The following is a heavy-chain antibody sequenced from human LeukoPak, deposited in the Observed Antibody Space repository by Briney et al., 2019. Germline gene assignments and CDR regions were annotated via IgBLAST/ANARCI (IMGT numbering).Heavy chain of an antibody. CDR1: GGSIRSSYYY. D-gene: IGHD4-17*01. V-gene: IGHV4-39*07. CDR3: ARVNHGEDYGDSHYFDY. Sequence: SETLSLTCTVSGGSIRSSYYYWGWIRQPPGKGLEWIGEIYHSGSTNYNPSLKSRVTISVDKSKNQFSLKLSSVTAADTAVYYCARVNHGEDYGDSHYFDYWGQGTLVTVSS. J-gene: IGHJ4*02. CDR2: IYHSGST.